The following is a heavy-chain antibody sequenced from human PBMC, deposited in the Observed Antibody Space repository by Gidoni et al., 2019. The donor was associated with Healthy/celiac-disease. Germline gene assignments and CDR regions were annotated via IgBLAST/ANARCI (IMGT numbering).Heavy chain of an antibody. D-gene: IGHD1-26*01. Sequence: EVQLVESGGGLVQPGGYLRLSCAASGFTFSSYSNWVRQAPGKGLEWVSYISSSSSTIYYADSEKGRFTISRDNAKNSLYLQMNSLRDEDTAVYYCARDPRGSPELYFDYWGQGTLVTVSS. CDR3: ARDPRGSPELYFDY. CDR2: ISSSSSTI. CDR1: GFTFSSYS. J-gene: IGHJ4*02. V-gene: IGHV3-48*02.